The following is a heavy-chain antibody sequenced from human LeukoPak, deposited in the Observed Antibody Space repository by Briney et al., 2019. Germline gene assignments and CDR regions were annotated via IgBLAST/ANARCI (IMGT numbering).Heavy chain of an antibody. CDR2: IWYDGSNK. D-gene: IGHD5-18*01. J-gene: IGHJ5*02. Sequence: GSLRLSCAASGFTFSSYGMHWVRQAPGKGLEWVAVIWYDGSNKYYADSVKGRFTISRDNSKNTLYLQMNSLRAEDTAVYYCARDYNSGYSYGGGFDPWGQGTLVTVSS. CDR3: ARDYNSGYSYGGGFDP. CDR1: GFTFSSYG. V-gene: IGHV3-33*01.